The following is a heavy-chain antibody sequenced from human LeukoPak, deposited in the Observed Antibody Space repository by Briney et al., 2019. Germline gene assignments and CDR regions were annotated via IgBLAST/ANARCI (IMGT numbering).Heavy chain of an antibody. CDR2: ISYDGSNK. J-gene: IGHJ5*02. D-gene: IGHD6-6*01. Sequence: GRSLRLSCAASGFTFSSYAMHWVRQAPGKGLERVAVISYDGSNKYYADSVKGRFTISRDNSKNTLYLQMNSLRAEDTAVYYCARSRIAARFSDWFDPWGQGTLVTVSS. CDR3: ARSRIAARFSDWFDP. CDR1: GFTFSSYA. V-gene: IGHV3-30*01.